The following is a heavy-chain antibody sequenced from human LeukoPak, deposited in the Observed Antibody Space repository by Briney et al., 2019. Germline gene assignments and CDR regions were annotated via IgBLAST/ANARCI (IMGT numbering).Heavy chain of an antibody. V-gene: IGHV4-39*07. D-gene: IGHD3-10*01. J-gene: IGHJ4*02. CDR2: IYYSGST. CDR1: GGSISSSSYY. Sequence: SETLSLTCTVSGGSISSSSYYWGWIRQPPGKGLEWIGSIYYSGSTYYIPSLKSRITISVDTSKNQFSLKLSSVTAADTAVYYCARGMVRGVFDYWGQGTLVTVSS. CDR3: ARGMVRGVFDY.